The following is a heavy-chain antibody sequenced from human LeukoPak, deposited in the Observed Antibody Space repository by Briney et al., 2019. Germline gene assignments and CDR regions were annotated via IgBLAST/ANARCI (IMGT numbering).Heavy chain of an antibody. CDR1: GDSISSSIYY. CDR3: ARVSGYDWESFYDY. Sequence: SETLSLTCTVSGDSISSSIYYWGWIRQPPGKGLEWIGYIYYSGSTNYNPSLKSRVTISVDTSKNQFSLKLNSVTAADTAVYYCARVSGYDWESFYDYWGQGTLVTVSS. D-gene: IGHD5-12*01. J-gene: IGHJ4*02. CDR2: IYYSGST. V-gene: IGHV4-61*05.